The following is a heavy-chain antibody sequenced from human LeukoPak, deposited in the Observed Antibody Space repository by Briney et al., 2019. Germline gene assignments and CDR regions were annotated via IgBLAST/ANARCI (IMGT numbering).Heavy chain of an antibody. CDR1: GGSISSSTYY. V-gene: IGHV4-39*01. Sequence: PSETLSLTSTVSGGSISSSTYYWGWIRQPPGKGLEWIGSIYYSGSTYYNPSLKSRVTISVDTSKNQFSLKLSSVTAADTAVYYCARMLKAAGKWYWGQGTLVTVSS. D-gene: IGHD6-13*01. CDR2: IYYSGST. J-gene: IGHJ4*02. CDR3: ARMLKAAGKWY.